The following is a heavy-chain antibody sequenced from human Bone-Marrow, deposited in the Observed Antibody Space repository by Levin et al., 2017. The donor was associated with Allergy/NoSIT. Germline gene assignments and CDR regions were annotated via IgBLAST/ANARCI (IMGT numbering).Heavy chain of an antibody. CDR2: INTGNGNT. J-gene: IGHJ3*02. CDR3: ARAKMDIVVVPAAKDI. CDR1: GYTFSRYS. V-gene: IGHV1-3*04. Sequence: GESLKISCKPSGYTFSRYSIHWVRQAPGQRLEWMGWINTGNGNTKYSQKFQGRVSITRDTSASTAYMEVRSLRSEDTAMYFCARAKMDIVVVPAAKDIWGQGTMVTVSS. D-gene: IGHD2-2*03.